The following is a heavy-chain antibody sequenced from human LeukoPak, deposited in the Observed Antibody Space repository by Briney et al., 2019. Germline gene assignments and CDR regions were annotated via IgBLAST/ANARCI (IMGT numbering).Heavy chain of an antibody. V-gene: IGHV4-34*01. CDR2: INHSGST. CDR3: ARRPSGYYYDLSPDFDY. D-gene: IGHD3-22*01. J-gene: IGHJ4*02. CDR1: GGSFSGYY. Sequence: PSETLSLTCAVYGGSFSGYYWSWIRQPPGKGLEWIGEINHSGSTNYNPSLKSRVTISVDTSKNQFSLKLSSVTAADTAVYYCARRPSGYYYDLSPDFDYWGQGTLVTVSS.